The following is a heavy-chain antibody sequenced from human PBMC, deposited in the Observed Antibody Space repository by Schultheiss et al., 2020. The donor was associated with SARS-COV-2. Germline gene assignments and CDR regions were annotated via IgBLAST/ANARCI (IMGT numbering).Heavy chain of an antibody. CDR3: ARHWSHCSSTSCYVGYYYGMDV. CDR2: ISVDGRDI. D-gene: IGHD2-2*01. CDR1: GFTFSSYG. Sequence: GGSLRLSCAASGFTFSSYGMHWVRQAPGKGLEWVAVISVDGRDIYYADSVKGRFTISRDNSRNTLYLQMGSLRAEDTAVYYCARHWSHCSSTSCYVGYYYGMDVWGQGTTVTVSS. V-gene: IGHV3-30*03. J-gene: IGHJ6*02.